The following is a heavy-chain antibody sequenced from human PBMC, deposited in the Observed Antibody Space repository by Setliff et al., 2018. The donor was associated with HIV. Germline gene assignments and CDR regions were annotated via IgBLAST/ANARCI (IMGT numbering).Heavy chain of an antibody. Sequence: GESLKISCAASGFSFRSYAVSWVRQAPGKGLEWVSVISGSGDITYYRESVKGRFTVSRDNSNNTVYLQMNTLRAEDTAVYFCARSPYGDYGLDYWGQGTLVTVSS. CDR3: ARSPYGDYGLDY. D-gene: IGHD4-17*01. V-gene: IGHV3-23*01. J-gene: IGHJ4*02. CDR1: GFSFRSYA. CDR2: ISGSGDIT.